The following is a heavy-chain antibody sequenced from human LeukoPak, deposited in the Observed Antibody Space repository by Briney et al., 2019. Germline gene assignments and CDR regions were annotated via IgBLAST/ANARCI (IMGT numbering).Heavy chain of an antibody. Sequence: PSETLSLTCTVSGGSISSYYWSWIRQPPGKGLEWIGYIYYGGSTNYNPSLKSRVTISVDTSKNQFSLKLSSVTAADTAVYYCARFVQLERRAKYYYYGMDVWGQGTTVTVSS. J-gene: IGHJ6*02. V-gene: IGHV4-59*01. CDR1: GGSISSYY. CDR3: ARFVQLERRAKYYYYGMDV. D-gene: IGHD1-1*01. CDR2: IYYGGST.